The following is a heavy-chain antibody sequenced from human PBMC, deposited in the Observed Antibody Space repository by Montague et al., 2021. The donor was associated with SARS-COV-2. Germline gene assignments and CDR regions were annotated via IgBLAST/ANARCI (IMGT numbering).Heavy chain of an antibody. Sequence: SETLSLTCTVSGRSISSDYWTWIRQPPGKGLEWIGFVYYRGNTHYNPSLRGRVTISVDTSSNHFSLTLSSVTAADTAIYYCARHYDHSSRVDSWGQGTLVTVSS. CDR2: VYYRGNT. D-gene: IGHD3-16*01. CDR3: ARHYDHSSRVDS. V-gene: IGHV4-59*08. CDR1: GRSISSDY. J-gene: IGHJ4*02.